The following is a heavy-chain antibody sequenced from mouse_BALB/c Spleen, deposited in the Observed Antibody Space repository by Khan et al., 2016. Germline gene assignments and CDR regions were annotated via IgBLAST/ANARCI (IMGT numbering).Heavy chain of an antibody. CDR3: LWGHFALDS. CDR2: IRLKSNNYAT. V-gene: IGHV6-6*02. CDR1: GFTFSSYW. Sequence: EVKLEESGGGLVQPGGSMKLSCVASGFTFSSYWMNWVRQSPEKGLEWGAEIRLKSNNYATHYAESVKGRLTISRDDSKGSVHLQMNNLRVEDTVIYDSLWGHFALDSWGQGTSVTVSS. J-gene: IGHJ4*01. D-gene: IGHD6-1*01.